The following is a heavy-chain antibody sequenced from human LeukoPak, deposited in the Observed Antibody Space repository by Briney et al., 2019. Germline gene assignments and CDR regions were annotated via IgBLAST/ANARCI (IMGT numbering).Heavy chain of an antibody. J-gene: IGHJ4*02. CDR3: ARAGAVAGPPDY. D-gene: IGHD6-19*01. CDR2: ISSSSSYI. V-gene: IGHV3-21*01. Sequence: GGSLRLSCAASGFTFSSYSMNWVRQAPGKGLEWVSSISSSSSYIYYADSMKGRFTISRDNAKNSLYLQMNSLRAEDTAVYYCARAGAVAGPPDYWGQGALVTVSS. CDR1: GFTFSSYS.